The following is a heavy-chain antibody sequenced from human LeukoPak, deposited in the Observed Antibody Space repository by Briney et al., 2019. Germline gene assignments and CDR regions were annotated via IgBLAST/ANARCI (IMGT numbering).Heavy chain of an antibody. V-gene: IGHV1-2*04. J-gene: IGHJ4*02. D-gene: IGHD2-15*01. CDR3: ARVSAIVVVVAAILYFDY. CDR1: GYTFTGYY. CDR2: INPNNGGT. Sequence: GASVKVSCKASGYTFTGYYMHWVRQAPGQGLEWMGWINPNNGGTNYAQKFQGWVTMTRDTSISTAYMELSRLRSDDTAVYYCARVSAIVVVVAAILYFDYWGQGTLVTVSS.